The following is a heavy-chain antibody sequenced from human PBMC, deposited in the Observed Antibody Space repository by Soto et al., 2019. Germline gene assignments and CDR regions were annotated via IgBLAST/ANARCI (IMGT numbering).Heavy chain of an antibody. D-gene: IGHD6-6*01. CDR2: IYHSGST. Sequence: SETLSLTCAVSGYSISSGYYWGWIRQPPGKGLEWIGSIYHSGSTYYNPSLKSRVTISVDTSKNQFSLKLSSVTAADTAVYYCARVSTSIAARPNPYCYYGMDVWGQGTTVTVSS. J-gene: IGHJ6*02. CDR3: ARVSTSIAARPNPYCYYGMDV. CDR1: GYSISSGYY. V-gene: IGHV4-38-2*01.